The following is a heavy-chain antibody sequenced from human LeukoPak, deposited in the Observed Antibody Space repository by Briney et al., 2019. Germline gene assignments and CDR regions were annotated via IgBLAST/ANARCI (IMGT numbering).Heavy chain of an antibody. CDR2: IYYSGST. CDR1: GGSISSYY. J-gene: IGHJ6*02. V-gene: IGHV4-59*12. D-gene: IGHD1-26*01. CDR3: ARGRSNYYGMDV. Sequence: SETLSLTCTVSGGSISSYYWSWIRQPPGKGLEWIGYIYYSGSTYYNPSLKSRVTISVDTSKNQFSLKLSSVTAADTAVYYCARGRSNYYGMDVWGQGTTVTVSS.